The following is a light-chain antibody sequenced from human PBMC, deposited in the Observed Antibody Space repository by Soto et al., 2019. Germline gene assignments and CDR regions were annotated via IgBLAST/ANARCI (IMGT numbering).Light chain of an antibody. J-gene: IGKJ1*01. CDR2: AAS. V-gene: IGKV1-39*01. CDR3: QQYYSYTRT. Sequence: DVQMTQSPSSLSASVGDRVTITCRASQRIRNYLNWYQQKPGKAASLLIYAASTLQSGVPSRFSGSGSGTDCTRTISCLQSEDVATDYCQQYYSYTRTFGQGTKVDNK. CDR1: QRIRNY.